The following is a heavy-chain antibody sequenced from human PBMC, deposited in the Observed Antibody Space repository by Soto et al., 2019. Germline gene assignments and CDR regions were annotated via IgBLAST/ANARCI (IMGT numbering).Heavy chain of an antibody. CDR2: ISSSSSSI. V-gene: IGHV3-21*01. Sequence: GGSLRLSCAASGFTFSAYSMNWVRQAPGKGLEWVSSISSSSSSIYYADSVQGRFTISRDNSKRSVFLDLKSLRVEDTAVYYCARDLGLLQSLFDYWGQGTLVTVPQ. CDR3: ARDLGLLQSLFDY. D-gene: IGHD1-1*01. CDR1: GFTFSAYS. J-gene: IGHJ4*02.